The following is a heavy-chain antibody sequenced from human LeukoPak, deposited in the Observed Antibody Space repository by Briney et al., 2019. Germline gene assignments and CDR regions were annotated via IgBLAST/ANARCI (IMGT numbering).Heavy chain of an antibody. CDR2: INHSGST. J-gene: IGHJ6*03. Sequence: SETLSLTCAVYGGSFSGYYWSWIRQPPGKGLEWIGEINHSGSTNYNPSLKSRVTISVDTSKNQFSLKQSSVTAADTAVYYCAREGGTGSGSYSPQYYYYYYYMDVWGKGTTVTISS. CDR3: AREGGTGSGSYSPQYYYYYYYMDV. D-gene: IGHD3-10*01. V-gene: IGHV4-34*01. CDR1: GGSFSGYY.